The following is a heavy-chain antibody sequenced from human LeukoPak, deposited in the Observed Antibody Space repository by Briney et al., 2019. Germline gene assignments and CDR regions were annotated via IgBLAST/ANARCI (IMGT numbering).Heavy chain of an antibody. V-gene: IGHV3-23*01. J-gene: IGHJ4*02. D-gene: IGHD4-17*01. CDR2: ISGSGGST. CDR3: AKERDHDYGDYLFDF. Sequence: GGSLRLSCAASGFTFSSYGMSWVRQAPGKGLEWVSAISGSGGSTYYADSVKGRFTISRDNSKNTLFLQMSSLRAEDTAVYYCAKERDHDYGDYLFDFWGQGTLVTVSS. CDR1: GFTFSSYG.